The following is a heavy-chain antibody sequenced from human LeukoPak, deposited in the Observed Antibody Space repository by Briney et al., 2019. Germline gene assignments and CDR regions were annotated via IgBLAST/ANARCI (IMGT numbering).Heavy chain of an antibody. CDR2: ISGSGGST. CDR1: GFTFSSYA. Sequence: PGRSLRLSCAASGFTFSSYAMSWVRQAPGKGLEWVSAISGSGGSTYYADSVKGRFTISRDNSKNTLYLQMNSLRAEDTAVYYCAKVQGGYDILTGYVDYYYMDVWGKGTTVTVSS. CDR3: AKVQGGYDILTGYVDYYYMDV. D-gene: IGHD3-9*01. J-gene: IGHJ6*03. V-gene: IGHV3-23*01.